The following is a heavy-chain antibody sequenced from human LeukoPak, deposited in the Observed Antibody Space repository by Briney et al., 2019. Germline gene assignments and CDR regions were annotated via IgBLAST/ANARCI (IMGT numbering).Heavy chain of an antibody. CDR3: AREKVTMIVVVTSPFVRYGMDV. Sequence: GGSLRLSCATSGFTVSSNYMSWVRQAPGKGLEWVSVIYSGGSTYYADSVKGRFTISRDNSKNTLYLQMNSLRAEDTAVYYCAREKVTMIVVVTSPFVRYGMDVWGQGTTVTVSS. J-gene: IGHJ6*02. CDR2: IYSGGST. D-gene: IGHD3-22*01. CDR1: GFTVSSNY. V-gene: IGHV3-53*01.